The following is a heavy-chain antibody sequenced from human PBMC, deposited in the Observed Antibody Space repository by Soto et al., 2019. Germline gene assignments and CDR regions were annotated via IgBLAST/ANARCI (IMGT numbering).Heavy chain of an antibody. V-gene: IGHV3-23*01. CDR2: ISGSGGST. Sequence: SLRLSCAASGFTFSSYAMSWVRQAPGKGLEWVSAISGSGGSTYYADSVKGRFTISRDNSKNTLYLQMNSLRAEDTAVYYCAKGYGSGKDYYYGMDVWGQGTTVTVSS. CDR3: AKGYGSGKDYYYGMDV. J-gene: IGHJ6*02. CDR1: GFTFSSYA. D-gene: IGHD3-10*01.